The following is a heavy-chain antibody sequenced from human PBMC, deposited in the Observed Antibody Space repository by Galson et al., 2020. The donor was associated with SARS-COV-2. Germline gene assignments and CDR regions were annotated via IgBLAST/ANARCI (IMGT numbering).Heavy chain of an antibody. CDR2: INPNSGGT. D-gene: IGHD5-18*01. CDR1: GYTFTAYY. CDR3: ARAPETSRRQRWWFDP. Sequence: ASVKFSCKASGYTFTAYYMHWVRQAPGQGLEWMGWINPNSGGTNYAQKFQGRVTMTRDTSISTAHMELSSLRSDDTAVYYCARAPETSRRQRWWFDPWGQGTLVIVSS. J-gene: IGHJ5*02. V-gene: IGHV1-2*02.